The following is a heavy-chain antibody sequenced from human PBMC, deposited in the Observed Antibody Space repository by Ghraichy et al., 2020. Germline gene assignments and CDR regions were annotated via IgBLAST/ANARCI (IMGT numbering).Heavy chain of an antibody. D-gene: IGHD3-10*01. V-gene: IGHV4-59*01. CDR3: ARDRVNGMDV. CDR2: IYYSGST. Sequence: SETLSLTCTVSGGSISSFYWSWVRQPPGKGLEWIGYIYYSGSTNYNPSLKSRVTISVDTSKNQFSLNLSSVTAADTAVYYCARDRVNGMDVWGQGTTVTVSS. J-gene: IGHJ6*02. CDR1: GGSISSFY.